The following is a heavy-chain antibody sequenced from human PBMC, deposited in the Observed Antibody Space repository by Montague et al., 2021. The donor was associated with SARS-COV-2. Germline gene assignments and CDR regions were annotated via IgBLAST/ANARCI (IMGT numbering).Heavy chain of an antibody. V-gene: IGHV6-1*01. J-gene: IGHJ6*02. CDR2: TYYRSKWYN. CDR1: GDSVSSNSAA. D-gene: IGHD6-13*01. CDR3: ASGRMVPYSSSWTTLYYYYGMDV. Sequence: CAISGDSVSSNSAAWNWIRQSPSRGLEWLGRTYYRSKWYNDYAVSVKSRITINPDTSKNQFSLQLNSVTPEDTAVYYCASGRMVPYSSSWTTLYYYYGMDVWGQGNTGTASS.